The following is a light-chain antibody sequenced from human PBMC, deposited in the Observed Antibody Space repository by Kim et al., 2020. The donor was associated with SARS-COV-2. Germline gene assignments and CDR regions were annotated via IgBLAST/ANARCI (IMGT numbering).Light chain of an antibody. J-gene: IGKJ1*01. V-gene: IGKV3-15*01. CDR2: GAS. CDR3: QQYSYRPPWT. CDR1: QSISNN. Sequence: DIVMTQSPATLSVSPGERATLSCRASQSISNNLGWYQQKPGQAPRLLVYGASTRATGIPARFSGSGSGTEFTLTISSLQSEDFAVYYCQQYSYRPPWTFGQGTKVDIK.